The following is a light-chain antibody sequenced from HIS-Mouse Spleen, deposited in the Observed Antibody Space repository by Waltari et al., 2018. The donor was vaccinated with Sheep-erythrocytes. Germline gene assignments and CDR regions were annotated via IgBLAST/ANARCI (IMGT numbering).Light chain of an antibody. Sequence: QSALTQPRSVSGSPGQSVTISCTGTSSDVGGYNYVSWYQQHPGKPPKLMIYDVSKRPSGVPDLFSGSKSGNTASLTISGLQAEDEADYYCCSYAGSYNHVFATGTKVTVL. CDR3: CSYAGSYNHV. CDR2: DVS. J-gene: IGLJ1*01. V-gene: IGLV2-11*01. CDR1: SSDVGGYNY.